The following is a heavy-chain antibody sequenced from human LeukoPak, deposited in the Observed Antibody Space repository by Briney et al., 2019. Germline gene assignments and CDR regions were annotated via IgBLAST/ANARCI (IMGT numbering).Heavy chain of an antibody. V-gene: IGHV3-48*01. CDR3: ARVGPWTYCSTTSCANFDC. D-gene: IGHD2-2*01. CDR1: GFTFSSYS. J-gene: IGHJ4*02. CDR2: ISSSSSTI. Sequence: GGSLRLSCAASGFTFSSYSMNWVRQAPGKGLEWVSYISSSSSTIYYADSVKGRFTISRDNAKNSLYLQMNSLRAEDTAVYYCARVGPWTYCSTTSCANFDCWGQGTLVTVSS.